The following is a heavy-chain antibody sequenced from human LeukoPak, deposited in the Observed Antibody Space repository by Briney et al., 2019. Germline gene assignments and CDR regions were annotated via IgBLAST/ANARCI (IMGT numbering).Heavy chain of an antibody. CDR1: GGSISSYY. D-gene: IGHD6-19*01. CDR3: ARHGSSGIAVAGKVDY. V-gene: IGHV4-59*08. CDR2: IYYSGST. Sequence: KASETLSLTCTVSGGSISSYYWSWIRQPPGKGLEWIGYIYYSGSTNYNPSLKSRVTISVDTSKNQFSLKLSSVTAADTAVYYCARHGSSGIAVAGKVDYWGQGTLVTVSS. J-gene: IGHJ4*02.